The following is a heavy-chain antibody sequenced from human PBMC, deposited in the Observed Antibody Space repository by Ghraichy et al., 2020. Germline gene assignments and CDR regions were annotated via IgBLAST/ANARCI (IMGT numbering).Heavy chain of an antibody. D-gene: IGHD2-15*01. CDR2: INPNTGAT. J-gene: IGHJ4*02. Sequence: VKVSCKASGYTFTAYYVHWVRQAPGQGLEWMGYINPNTGATNYAQEFRGRVTMTLDTSISTASMELSSLISDDTAIYYCAKGGGGRYPIPDYWGQGTLVTVSP. V-gene: IGHV1-2*02. CDR3: AKGGGGRYPIPDY. CDR1: GYTFTAYY.